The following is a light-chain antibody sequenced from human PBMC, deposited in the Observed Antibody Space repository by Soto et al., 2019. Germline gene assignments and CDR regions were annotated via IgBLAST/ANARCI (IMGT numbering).Light chain of an antibody. Sequence: QSALTQPASVSGSPGQSITISCTGTSSDIGDSNYVSWYQQPPGKAPKLVIYDVSNRPSGVSNRFSGSKSANTASLTISGLQAEDEADYYCSSFRSSSTSYVFGTGTKVTV. J-gene: IGLJ1*01. CDR2: DVS. CDR3: SSFRSSSTSYV. V-gene: IGLV2-14*03. CDR1: SSDIGDSNY.